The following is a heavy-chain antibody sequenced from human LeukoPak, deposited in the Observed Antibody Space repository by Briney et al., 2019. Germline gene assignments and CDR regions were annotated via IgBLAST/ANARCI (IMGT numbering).Heavy chain of an antibody. CDR3: ARGPPSLYDILTGSPFDY. V-gene: IGHV4-4*02. J-gene: IGHJ4*02. D-gene: IGHD3-9*01. CDR1: GGSISSSNW. CDR2: IYHSGST. Sequence: SGTLSLTCAVSGGSISSSNWWSWVRQPPGKGLEWIGEIYHSGSTNYNPSLKSRVTISVDKSKNQFSLKLSSVTAADTAVYYCARGPPSLYDILTGSPFDYWGQGTLVTVSS.